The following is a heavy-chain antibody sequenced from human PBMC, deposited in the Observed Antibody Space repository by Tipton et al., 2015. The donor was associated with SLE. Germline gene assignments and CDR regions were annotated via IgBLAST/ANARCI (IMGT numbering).Heavy chain of an antibody. J-gene: IGHJ3*02. Sequence: LRLSCTVSGGSISSYYWSWIRQPPGKGLEWIGYIYYSGSINYSGSTNYNPSPKSRVTISLDTSKSQFSLKLSSVTAADTAVYYCARGGVLGFHPSAFDISGQGTMVTVSS. CDR3: ARGGVLGFHPSAFDI. V-gene: IGHV4-59*01. CDR2: IYYSGSINYSGST. CDR1: GGSISSYY. D-gene: IGHD3-10*01.